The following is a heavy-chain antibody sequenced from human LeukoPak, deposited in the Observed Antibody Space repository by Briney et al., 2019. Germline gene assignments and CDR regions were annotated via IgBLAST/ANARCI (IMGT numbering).Heavy chain of an antibody. CDR2: IYSGGST. V-gene: IGHV3-66*01. Sequence: PGGSLRLSCAASGFTFSTYSIDWVRQAPGKGLEWVSVIYSGGSTYYADSVKGRFTISRDNSKNTLYLQMNSLRAEDTAVYYCAGGARRQQPFDYWGQGTLVTVSS. CDR1: GFTFSTYS. J-gene: IGHJ4*02. D-gene: IGHD6-13*01. CDR3: AGGARRQQPFDY.